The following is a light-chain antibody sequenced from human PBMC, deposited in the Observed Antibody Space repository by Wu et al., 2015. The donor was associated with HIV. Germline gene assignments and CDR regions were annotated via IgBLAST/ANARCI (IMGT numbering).Light chain of an antibody. Sequence: EIVLTQSPGTLSLSPGERATLSCRASQSVSSSYLAWYQQKPGQAPRLLIHGASSRATDIPDRISGSGSGTDFTLTISSLEPEDFAVYYCQQRSNWPSLTFGGGTKVEIK. CDR2: GAS. V-gene: IGKV3D-20*02. J-gene: IGKJ4*01. CDR1: QSVSSSY. CDR3: QQRSNWPSLT.